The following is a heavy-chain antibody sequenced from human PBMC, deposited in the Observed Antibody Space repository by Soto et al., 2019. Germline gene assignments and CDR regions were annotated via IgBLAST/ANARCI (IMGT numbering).Heavy chain of an antibody. J-gene: IGHJ5*01. CDR1: GGSVSSGDQY. CDR3: ASARYGYCSHGVCYTPYDFDS. D-gene: IGHD2-8*01. CDR2: AHYSGST. Sequence: QLQLQESGPGLMKPSQTLSLTCTVSGGSVSSGDQYWTWIRQPPGKGLGWIGFAHYSGSTYYNPSLKSRVSISVDRSGNRFSLNLQSLTAADTAVYYCASARYGYCSHGVCYTPYDFDSWGQGTLVSVSS. V-gene: IGHV4-30-4*01.